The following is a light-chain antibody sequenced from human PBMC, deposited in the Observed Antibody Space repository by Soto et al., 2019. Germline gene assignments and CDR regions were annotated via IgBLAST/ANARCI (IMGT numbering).Light chain of an antibody. CDR1: RSNIGSNH. CDR2: RDI. CDR3: AAWDDSLRGWV. Sequence: QSVLTQPPSASGTPGQRVTISCSGSRSNIGSNHVYWYQHLPGTAPKLLMYRDILWPSGVPDRFSASKSGTSASLAISGLRSDDEADYYCAAWDDSLRGWVFGGGTKLTVL. J-gene: IGLJ3*02. V-gene: IGLV1-47*01.